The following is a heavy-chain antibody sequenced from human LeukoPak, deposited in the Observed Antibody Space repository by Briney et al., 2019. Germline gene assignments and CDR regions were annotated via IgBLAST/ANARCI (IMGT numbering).Heavy chain of an antibody. J-gene: IGHJ3*02. CDR2: IIPIFGTA. CDR3: ARGLPGYSYGLGAFDI. Sequence: SXKASGGTFSSYAISWVRQAPGQGIEWMGRIIPIFGTANYAQKFQGRVKITTDESTSTAYMELSSLRSEDTAVYYCARGLPGYSYGLGAFDIWGQETMVTVSS. D-gene: IGHD5-18*01. CDR1: GGTFSSYA. V-gene: IGHV1-69*05.